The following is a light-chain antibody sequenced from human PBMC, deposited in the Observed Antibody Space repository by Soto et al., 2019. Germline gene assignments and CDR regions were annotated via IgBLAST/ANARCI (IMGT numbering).Light chain of an antibody. CDR2: DAS. V-gene: IGKV1-33*01. J-gene: IGKJ4*01. CDR1: QDIGVY. Sequence: DIQMTQSPSSLSASIGDRVTITCQASQDIGVYLNSYQQKPGKAPKLLIYDASTLEVGIPSRFSGSGSGTDFTFTISSLQPEDFATYYCQQYDKFALTFGGGTKVEIK. CDR3: QQYDKFALT.